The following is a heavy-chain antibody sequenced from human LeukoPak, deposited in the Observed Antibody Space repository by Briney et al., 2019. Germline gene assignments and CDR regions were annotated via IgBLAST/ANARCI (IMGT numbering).Heavy chain of an antibody. CDR2: IYSGGST. D-gene: IGHD4-17*01. CDR1: GFTVSSHY. Sequence: GGSLRLSCAASGFTVSSHYMTWVRQAPEKGLEWVSVIYSGGSTYYADSVKGRFTISRDNSKNTLYLQMKSLRAEDTAVYYCARLDDYGDYLDYRGQGTLVTVSS. J-gene: IGHJ4*02. V-gene: IGHV3-53*01. CDR3: ARLDDYGDYLDY.